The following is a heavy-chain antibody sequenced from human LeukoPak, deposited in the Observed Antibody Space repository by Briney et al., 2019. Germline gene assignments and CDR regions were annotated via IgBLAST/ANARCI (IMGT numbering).Heavy chain of an antibody. V-gene: IGHV3-53*05. J-gene: IGHJ4*02. CDR2: IYSGGST. CDR1: GFTVSYNY. D-gene: IGHD4-17*01. Sequence: GGSLRLSCAASGFTVSYNYMSWVRQAPGKGLEWVSLIYSGGSTYYADSVKGRFTISRDNSKNTLYLQMNSLRAEDTAVYYCAKCSLLETTVTTAYFDYWGQGTLVTVSS. CDR3: AKCSLLETTVTTAYFDY.